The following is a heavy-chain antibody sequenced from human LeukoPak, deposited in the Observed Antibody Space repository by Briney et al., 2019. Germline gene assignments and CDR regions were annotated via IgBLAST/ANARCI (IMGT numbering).Heavy chain of an antibody. J-gene: IGHJ4*02. CDR3: AKGRDTAMEIDY. D-gene: IGHD5-18*01. Sequence: GGSLRLSCAASGFIFSTYGMHWVRQAPGKGLEWVAVIWYDGTNKYYADSVKGRFTISRDNSKNTMYLQMNSLRAEDTAMYYCAKGRDTAMEIDYWGQGTLVTVSS. V-gene: IGHV3-33*06. CDR2: IWYDGTNK. CDR1: GFIFSTYG.